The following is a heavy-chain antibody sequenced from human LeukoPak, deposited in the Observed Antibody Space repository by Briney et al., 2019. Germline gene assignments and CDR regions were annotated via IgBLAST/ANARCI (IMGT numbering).Heavy chain of an antibody. V-gene: IGHV3-23*01. D-gene: IGHD3-3*01. J-gene: IGHJ4*02. CDR3: ARARITIFGVVRGNYYFDY. CDR2: ITSSGST. Sequence: PGASLRLSCAASGFTFNNYAMNWVRQAPGKGLEWVSVITSSGSTYYADSVKGRFTISRDNSKNTLYLQMNSLRAEDTAVYYCARARITIFGVVRGNYYFDYWGQGTLVTVSS. CDR1: GFTFNNYA.